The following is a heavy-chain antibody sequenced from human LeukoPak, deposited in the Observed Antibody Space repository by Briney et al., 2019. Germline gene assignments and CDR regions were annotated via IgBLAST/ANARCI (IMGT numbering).Heavy chain of an antibody. D-gene: IGHD3-22*01. J-gene: IGHJ4*02. CDR3: ARLPYDSSGYLFDY. CDR1: GGSFSGYY. Sequence: PSENLTLTCAVYGGSFSGYYWSWIRQPPGKGLEWIGEINHSGSTNYNPSLKSRVTISVDTSKNQFSLKLSSVTAADTAVYYCARLPYDSSGYLFDYWGQGTLVTVSS. V-gene: IGHV4-34*01. CDR2: INHSGST.